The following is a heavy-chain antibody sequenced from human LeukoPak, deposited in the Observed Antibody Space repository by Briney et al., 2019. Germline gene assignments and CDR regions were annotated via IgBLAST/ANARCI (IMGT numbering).Heavy chain of an antibody. Sequence: GGSLRLSCAASGFTFSSYSMNWVRQAPGKGLEWVSSISSSSSYIYYADSVKGRFTISRDNAKNSLYLQMNSLRAEDTALYYCAKATGPYGDYFDYWGQGTLVTVSS. V-gene: IGHV3-21*04. J-gene: IGHJ4*02. CDR3: AKATGPYGDYFDY. D-gene: IGHD4-17*01. CDR1: GFTFSSYS. CDR2: ISSSSSYI.